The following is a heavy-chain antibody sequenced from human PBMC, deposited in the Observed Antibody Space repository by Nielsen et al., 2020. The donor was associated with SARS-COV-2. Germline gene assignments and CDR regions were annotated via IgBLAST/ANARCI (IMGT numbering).Heavy chain of an antibody. CDR2: ISGSGGST. CDR3: AKQYSDNYYDAFDI. CDR1: GFTFSSYA. V-gene: IGHV3-23*01. J-gene: IGHJ3*02. Sequence: GESLKISCAASGFTFSSYAMRWVRQAPGKGLEWVSAISGSGGSTYYADSVKGRFTISRDNSKNTLFLQMNSLRAEDTAVYYCAKQYSDNYYDAFDIWGQGIMVTVSS. D-gene: IGHD5-12*01.